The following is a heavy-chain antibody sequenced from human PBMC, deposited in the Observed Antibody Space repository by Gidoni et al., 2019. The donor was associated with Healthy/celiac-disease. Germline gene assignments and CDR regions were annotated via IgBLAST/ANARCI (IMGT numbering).Heavy chain of an antibody. CDR2: ISYDGSNR. D-gene: IGHD3-16*02. CDR3: ARPFLRMREISLYFDN. V-gene: IGHV3-30*04. CDR1: GSTFSSYA. J-gene: IGHJ4*02. Sequence: VQLVDDGGGVVQSGRSPTRSGAACGSTFSSYAMPWFRQAPGKGLEWVAVISYDGSNRDYADSVDGRFTISRDNSKNTLYLQMHSLRAEGTAVYYCARPFLRMREISLYFDNWGQGTLVTVSS.